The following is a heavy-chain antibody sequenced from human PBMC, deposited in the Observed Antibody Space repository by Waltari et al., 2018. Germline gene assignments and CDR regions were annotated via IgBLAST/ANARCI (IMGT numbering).Heavy chain of an antibody. CDR3: ARSGYYDSSGYYY. J-gene: IGHJ4*02. D-gene: IGHD3-22*01. Sequence: EVQLVESGGGLVQPGGSLRLSCAASGFTFSSYWMSWVRQAPGKGLAWVANIKQDGSEKYYVASVKGRFTISRDNAKNSLYLQMNSLRAEDTAVYYCARSGYYDSSGYYYWGQGTLVTVSS. CDR1: GFTFSSYW. CDR2: IKQDGSEK. V-gene: IGHV3-7*01.